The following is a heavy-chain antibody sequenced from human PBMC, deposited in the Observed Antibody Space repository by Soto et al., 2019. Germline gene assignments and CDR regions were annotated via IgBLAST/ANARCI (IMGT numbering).Heavy chain of an antibody. CDR2: ISGSGSFT. D-gene: IGHD3-10*01. Sequence: SLRLSCAASGFTFRTYAMNWVRQAPGKGLEWISAISGSGSFTHYADSVRGRFTISRDNSQNQLYLQMNNLRGDDTAMYYCAKIPTGSGSSKFDYWGQGIQVTVSS. V-gene: IGHV3-23*01. CDR3: AKIPTGSGSSKFDY. CDR1: GFTFRTYA. J-gene: IGHJ4*02.